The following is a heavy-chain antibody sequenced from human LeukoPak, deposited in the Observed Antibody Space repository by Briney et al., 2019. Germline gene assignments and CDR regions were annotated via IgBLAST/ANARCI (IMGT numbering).Heavy chain of an antibody. V-gene: IGHV4-59*08. J-gene: IGHJ3*02. CDR1: SGSMSNYY. CDR2: IYYSGST. Sequence: SETLSLTCTVSSGSMSNYYWSWIRQPPGKGLEWIGYIYYSGSTNYNPSLKTRITISVDTSKNQFSLKLTSVTAADTAVYYCASHYRYAFDIWGQGTLVTVSS. D-gene: IGHD3-16*02. CDR3: ASHYRYAFDI.